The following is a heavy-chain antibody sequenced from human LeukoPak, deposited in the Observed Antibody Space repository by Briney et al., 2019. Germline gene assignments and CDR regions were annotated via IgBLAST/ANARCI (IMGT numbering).Heavy chain of an antibody. V-gene: IGHV3-53*01. J-gene: IGHJ5*02. CDR3: ARGHVWFDP. Sequence: GGSLRLSCAASGFIVSSNYMSWVRQAPGKGLEWVSLLYSGGTTYYADSVKGRFTISRDNAKNSLYLQMNSLRAEDMAVYYCARGHVWFDPWGQGTLVTVSS. CDR1: GFIVSSNY. CDR2: LYSGGTT.